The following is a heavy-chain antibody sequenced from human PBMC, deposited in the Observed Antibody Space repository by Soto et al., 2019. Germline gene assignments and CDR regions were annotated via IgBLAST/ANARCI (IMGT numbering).Heavy chain of an antibody. V-gene: IGHV3-23*01. Sequence: GGSLRLSCAASGFTFSSYAMSWVRQAPGKGLEWVSAISGSGGSTYYADSVKGRFTISRDNSKNTLYLQMNSLRAEDTAVYFCAKPHGDYANYYLDYWGQGTLVTVS. J-gene: IGHJ4*02. CDR1: GFTFSSYA. CDR3: AKPHGDYANYYLDY. CDR2: ISGSGGST. D-gene: IGHD4-17*01.